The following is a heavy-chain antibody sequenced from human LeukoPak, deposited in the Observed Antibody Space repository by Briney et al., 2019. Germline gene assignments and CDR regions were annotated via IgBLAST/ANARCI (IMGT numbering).Heavy chain of an antibody. Sequence: PSETLSLTCTVSGGSISSYYWSWIRQPPGKGLEWIGHIYYSGSTNYNPSLKSRVTISVDTSKNQFSLKLSSVTAADTAVYYCARDRSGYCSSTSCLDAFDIWGQGTMVTVSS. D-gene: IGHD2-2*01. CDR1: GGSISSYY. J-gene: IGHJ3*02. V-gene: IGHV4-59*01. CDR2: IYYSGST. CDR3: ARDRSGYCSSTSCLDAFDI.